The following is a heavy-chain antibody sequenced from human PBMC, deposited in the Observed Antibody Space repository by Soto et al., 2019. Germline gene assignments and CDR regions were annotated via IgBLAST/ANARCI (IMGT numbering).Heavy chain of an antibody. J-gene: IGHJ6*02. D-gene: IGHD2-15*01. Sequence: GGSLRLSCAASGFTFSTYSLTWVRQAPGKGLEWVSYISGRSSAIYYADSVKGRFTISRDNAKNSLYLQMNSLRDEDTAVYYCARCASGGYYSYYARDVWGQGTTVTVSS. V-gene: IGHV3-48*02. CDR1: GFTFSTYS. CDR3: ARCASGGYYSYYARDV. CDR2: ISGRSSAI.